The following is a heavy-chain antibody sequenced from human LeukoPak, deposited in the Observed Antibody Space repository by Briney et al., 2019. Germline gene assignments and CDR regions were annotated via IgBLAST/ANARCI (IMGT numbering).Heavy chain of an antibody. Sequence: PSETLSLTCAVYGGSFSGYYWSWIRQPPGKGLEWIGEINHSGSTNYNPSLKSRVTISVDTSKNQFSLKLSSVTAADTAVYYCARKGRYCSSTSCYPYFDYWGQGTLVTVSS. CDR2: INHSGST. CDR1: GGSFSGYY. CDR3: ARKGRYCSSTSCYPYFDY. D-gene: IGHD2-2*01. V-gene: IGHV4-34*01. J-gene: IGHJ4*02.